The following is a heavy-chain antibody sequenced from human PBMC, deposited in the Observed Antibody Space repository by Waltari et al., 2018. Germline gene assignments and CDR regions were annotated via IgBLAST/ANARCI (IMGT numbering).Heavy chain of an antibody. J-gene: IGHJ3*02. CDR1: GFTFDDYA. CDR2: ISWDGGST. CDR3: ARTLTTVAPFDI. D-gene: IGHD4-17*01. Sequence: EVQLVESGGVVVQPGGSLRLSCAASGFTFDDYAMHWVRQAPGKGLEWVSLISWDGGSTYYADSEKGRFTISRDNSKNSLYLQMNSLRAEDTALYYCARTLTTVAPFDIWGQGTMVTVSS. V-gene: IGHV3-43D*03.